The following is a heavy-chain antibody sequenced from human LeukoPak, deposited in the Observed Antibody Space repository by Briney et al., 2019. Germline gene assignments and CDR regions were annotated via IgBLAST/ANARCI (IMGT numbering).Heavy chain of an antibody. V-gene: IGHV3-21*01. Sequence: GGSLRLSCAASGFTFSSYRMNWVRQAPGKGLEWVSSISSSSSSIYYVDSVRGRFTISRDNAKNSLYLQMNSLRAEDTAVYYCVRDLTSYYDGSAFYYWGQGALVTVSS. D-gene: IGHD3-22*01. CDR3: VRDLTSYYDGSAFYY. CDR1: GFTFSSYR. J-gene: IGHJ4*02. CDR2: ISSSSSSI.